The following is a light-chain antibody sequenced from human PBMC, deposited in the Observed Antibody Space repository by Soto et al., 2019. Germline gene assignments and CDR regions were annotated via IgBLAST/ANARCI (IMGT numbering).Light chain of an antibody. CDR3: QQSYSGLVA. Sequence: DIQMTQSPSYLSGSVGNRVTLTCRASQSISTYLNWYQKKPGKAPNLLIYDASRLQSGVPSRFSGSGGGTDFTLSISSVRPEDFATYYCQQSYSGLVAFGQGTKVDIK. J-gene: IGKJ1*01. CDR2: DAS. CDR1: QSISTY. V-gene: IGKV1-39*01.